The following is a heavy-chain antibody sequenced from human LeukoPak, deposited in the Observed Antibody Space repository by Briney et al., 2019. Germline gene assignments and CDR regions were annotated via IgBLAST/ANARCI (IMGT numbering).Heavy chain of an antibody. Sequence: AGGSLRLSCAASGFTFSSYGMHWVRQAPGKGLEWVAVIWYDGSNKYYADSVKGRFTISRDNSKNTLYLQMNSLRAEDTAVYYCAKDRAPAALRHAFDIWGQGTMVTVSS. CDR1: GFTFSSYG. J-gene: IGHJ3*02. D-gene: IGHD2-2*01. CDR3: AKDRAPAALRHAFDI. V-gene: IGHV3-33*06. CDR2: IWYDGSNK.